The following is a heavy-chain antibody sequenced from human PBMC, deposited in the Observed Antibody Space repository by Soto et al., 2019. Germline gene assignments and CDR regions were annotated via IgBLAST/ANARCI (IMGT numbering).Heavy chain of an antibody. CDR1: GFTFSGSA. D-gene: IGHD4-17*01. CDR2: IRSKANNYAT. V-gene: IGHV3-73*01. CDR3: TRGYGDYVRDY. J-gene: IGHJ4*02. Sequence: EVQLVESGGGLVQPGESLKLSGAVSGFTFSGSAMHWVRLASGKGLEWVGRIRSKANNYATAYAASVKGRFTISRDDSKNTAYLQMNSLKSEDTAVYYCTRGYGDYVRDYWGQGTLVTVSS.